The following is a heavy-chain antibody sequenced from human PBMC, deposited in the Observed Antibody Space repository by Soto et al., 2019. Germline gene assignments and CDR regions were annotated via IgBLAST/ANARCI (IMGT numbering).Heavy chain of an antibody. D-gene: IGHD6-13*01. Sequence: EVQLVESGGGVVQPGRSLRLCCAGSGFTFDDYAMYWVRQRPGAGLEWVAGISWSSGNIAHADSVKGRFTISRDNDMSSLYLQMNSLRSEDTASYYCARGGSGALTAAAGRTNWFDPWGQGTLVIVSS. CDR2: ISWSSGNI. CDR3: ARGGSGALTAAAGRTNWFDP. CDR1: GFTFDDYA. V-gene: IGHV3-9*01. J-gene: IGHJ5*02.